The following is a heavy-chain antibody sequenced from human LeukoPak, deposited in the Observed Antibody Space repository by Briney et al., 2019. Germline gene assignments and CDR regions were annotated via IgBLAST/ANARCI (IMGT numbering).Heavy chain of an antibody. Sequence: GGSLRLSCAASGFTFSDYYMSWIRQAPGKGLEWVSYISNSGGNRHYADSVKGRFTISRDNAKKSVYLQMNSLRADDTAVYYCVRAAGWLDPWGQGTLVTASS. CDR2: ISNSGGNR. CDR3: VRAAGWLDP. CDR1: GFTFSDYY. V-gene: IGHV3-11*01. J-gene: IGHJ5*02.